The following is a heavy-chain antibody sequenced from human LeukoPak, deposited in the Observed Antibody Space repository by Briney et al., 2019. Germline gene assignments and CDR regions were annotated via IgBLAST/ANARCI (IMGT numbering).Heavy chain of an antibody. CDR2: ISSGDTT. V-gene: IGHV3-66*01. J-gene: IGHJ6*02. CDR1: GFTASRNY. D-gene: IGHD1-1*01. CDR3: ARGPRLERHGMDV. Sequence: GGSLRLSCAASGFTASRNYMSWVRQAPGKGLEWVSVISSGDTTYYADSVKGRFTISRDSSKNTLYLQMNSLRAEDTAVYFCARGPRLERHGMDVWGQGTTVTVSS.